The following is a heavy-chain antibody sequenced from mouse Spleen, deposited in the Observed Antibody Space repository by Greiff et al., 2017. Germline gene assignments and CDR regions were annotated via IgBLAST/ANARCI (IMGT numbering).Heavy chain of an antibody. D-gene: IGHD2-4*01. CDR2: INPYNGDT. CDR1: GYSFTGYF. J-gene: IGHJ2*01. CDR3: ARSHDSYYFDY. V-gene: IGHV1-20*01. Sequence: EVNLVESGPELVKPGDSVKISCKASGYSFTGYFMNWVMQSHGKSLEWIGRINPYNGDTFYNQKFKGKATLTVDKSSSTAHMELRSLTSEDSAVYYCARSHDSYYFDYWGQGTTLTVSS.